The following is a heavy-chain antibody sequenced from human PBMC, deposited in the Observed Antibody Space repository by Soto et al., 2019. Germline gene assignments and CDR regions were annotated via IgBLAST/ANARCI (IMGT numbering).Heavy chain of an antibody. D-gene: IGHD6-19*01. J-gene: IGHJ4*02. CDR2: ISYDGTKT. V-gene: IGHV3-30*18. Sequence: QVQLVESGGGVVQPGRSLRVSCAASGFTFSIYAMHWVRQXPXXGRERVAVISYDGTKTYYADSVKGRFTISRDNSKNXVXLXXXXLXXXXTAVYYCAKDRGPRRQWLIDPFDYWGQGTLVTVSP. CDR3: AKDRGPRRQWLIDPFDY. CDR1: GFTFSIYA.